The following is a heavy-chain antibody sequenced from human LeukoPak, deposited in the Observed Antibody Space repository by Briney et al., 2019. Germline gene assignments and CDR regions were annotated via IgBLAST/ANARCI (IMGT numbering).Heavy chain of an antibody. V-gene: IGHV1-69*13. D-gene: IGHD6-19*01. CDR3: ASWTPGIAVEGYYYYGMDV. CDR2: IIPIFGTA. J-gene: IGHJ6*02. Sequence: SVKVSCKASGGTFISYAISWVRQAPGQGLEWMGGIIPIFGTANYAQEFQGRVTITADESTSTAYMELSSLRSEDTAVYYCASWTPGIAVEGYYYYGMDVWGQGTTVTVSS. CDR1: GGTFISYA.